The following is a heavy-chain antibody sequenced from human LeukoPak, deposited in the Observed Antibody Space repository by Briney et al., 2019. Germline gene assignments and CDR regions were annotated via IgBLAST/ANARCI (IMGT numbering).Heavy chain of an antibody. Sequence: GGSLRLSCTASGFTFGDYAMSWVRQAPGKGLEWVGFIRSKAYGGTTEYAASVKGRFTISRDDSKSIAYLQMNSLKTEDTAVYYCNRGELRFLEWFDYWGQGTLVTVSS. V-gene: IGHV3-49*04. CDR3: NRGELRFLEWFDY. D-gene: IGHD3-3*01. CDR2: IRSKAYGGTT. CDR1: GFTFGDYA. J-gene: IGHJ4*02.